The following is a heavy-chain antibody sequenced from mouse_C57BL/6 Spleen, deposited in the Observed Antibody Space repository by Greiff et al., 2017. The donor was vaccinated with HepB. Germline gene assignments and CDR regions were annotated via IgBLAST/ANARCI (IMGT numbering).Heavy chain of an antibody. J-gene: IGHJ4*01. CDR3: ASPSSPPYYAMDY. D-gene: IGHD1-1*01. V-gene: IGHV2-2*01. CDR1: GFSFTSYG. CDR2: IWSGGST. Sequence: QVQLQQSGPGLVQPSQSLSITCTASGFSFTSYGVHWVRQSPGKGLEWLGVIWSGGSTDYNAAFISRLSISKDNTKSQVFFTMNSLQADDTAIYSCASPSSPPYYAMDYWGQGTSVTVSS.